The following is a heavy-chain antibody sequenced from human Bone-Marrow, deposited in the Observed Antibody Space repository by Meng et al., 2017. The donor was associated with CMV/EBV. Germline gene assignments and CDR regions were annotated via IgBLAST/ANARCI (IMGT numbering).Heavy chain of an antibody. Sequence: RSIRLGVYYWSWIRQHPWKGLEWIWYIYYNGSTYYNPSLKSRVTISVDTSKNQFSLKLSSVTAADTAVYYCARVPPDYDFWSGCFDYWGQGTLVTVSS. V-gene: IGHV4-31*02. CDR1: RSIRLGVYY. D-gene: IGHD3-3*01. J-gene: IGHJ4*02. CDR3: ARVPPDYDFWSGCFDY. CDR2: IYYNGST.